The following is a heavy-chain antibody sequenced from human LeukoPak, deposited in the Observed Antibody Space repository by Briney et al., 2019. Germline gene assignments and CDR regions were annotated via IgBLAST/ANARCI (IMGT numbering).Heavy chain of an antibody. J-gene: IGHJ4*02. V-gene: IGHV4-4*07. Sequence: PPETLSLTCTVSGGSISSYYWSWIRQPAGKGLEWIGRIYTSGSTNYNPSLKSRVTMSVDTSKNQFSLKLSSVTAADTAVYYCARAPPKNYDFWSGYHPFDYWGQGTLVTVSS. CDR1: GGSISSYY. CDR3: ARAPPKNYDFWSGYHPFDY. CDR2: IYTSGST. D-gene: IGHD3-3*01.